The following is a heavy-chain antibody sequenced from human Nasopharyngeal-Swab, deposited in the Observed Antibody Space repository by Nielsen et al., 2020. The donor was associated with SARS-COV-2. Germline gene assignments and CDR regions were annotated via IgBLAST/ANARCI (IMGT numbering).Heavy chain of an antibody. D-gene: IGHD6-19*01. V-gene: IGHV1-3*01. CDR1: GYTLSTYA. CDR3: ARVPAVAASRIDY. Sequence: SVKVSCKASGYTLSTYAMYWVRQAPGQRPEFMGWINAGRGNTYYSQKFQGRVRISRDTSANTVYMELSRLRSADTAVYYCARVPAVAASRIDYWGQGTLVAVSS. CDR2: INAGRGNT. J-gene: IGHJ4*02.